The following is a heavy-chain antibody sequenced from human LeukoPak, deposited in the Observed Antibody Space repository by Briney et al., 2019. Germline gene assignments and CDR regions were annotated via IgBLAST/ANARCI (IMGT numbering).Heavy chain of an antibody. CDR3: AKAPYDTSGFSSPNYFDY. CDR2: ITASGVTT. J-gene: IGHJ4*02. V-gene: IGHV3-23*01. Sequence: GGSLRLSRAASGFTFSSYAMSWVRQAPGKGLEWISTITASGVTTYYADSVKGRFTISRDNSKNTLSLQMNSLRAEDTAVYYCAKAPYDTSGFSSPNYFDYWGQGTLVTVSS. D-gene: IGHD3-22*01. CDR1: GFTFSSYA.